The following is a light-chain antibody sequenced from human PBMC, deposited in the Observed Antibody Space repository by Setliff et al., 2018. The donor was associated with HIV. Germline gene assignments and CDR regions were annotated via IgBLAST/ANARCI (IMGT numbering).Light chain of an antibody. V-gene: IGLV3-21*01. Sequence: SSELAQPPSVSVAPGKTARITCGGNNIGSKSVHWYQQKPGQAPVVVIYYDSDRPSGIPERFSGSNSGNTATLTISRVEAGDEADYSCQVWDSSSDHPYVFGTGTKVTVL. CDR2: YDS. J-gene: IGLJ1*01. CDR1: NIGSKS. CDR3: QVWDSSSDHPYV.